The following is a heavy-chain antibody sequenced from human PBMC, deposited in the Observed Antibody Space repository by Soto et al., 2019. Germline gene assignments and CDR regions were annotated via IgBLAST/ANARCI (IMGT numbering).Heavy chain of an antibody. Sequence: SVKVSCKASGGTFSSYAISWVRQAPGQGLEWMGGIIPIFGTANYAQKFQGRVTITADESTSTAYMELSSLRSDDTAVYYCAREGIAAAGRRWFDPWGQGTLVTVSS. D-gene: IGHD6-13*01. J-gene: IGHJ5*02. V-gene: IGHV1-69*13. CDR3: AREGIAAAGRRWFDP. CDR1: GGTFSSYA. CDR2: IIPIFGTA.